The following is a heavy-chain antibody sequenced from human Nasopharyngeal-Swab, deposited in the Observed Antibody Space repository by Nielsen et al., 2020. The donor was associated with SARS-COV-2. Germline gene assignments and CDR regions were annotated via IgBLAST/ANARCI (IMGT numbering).Heavy chain of an antibody. CDR2: INHSGST. CDR1: GGSFSGYY. J-gene: IGHJ5*02. Sequence: SETLSLTCAVYGGSFSGYYWSWIRQPPGKGLEWIGEINHSGSTNYNPSLKSRVTISVDTSKNQFSLKLSSVTAADTAVYYCARDRGSSLRLDWFDPWGQGTLVTVSS. CDR3: ARDRGSSLRLDWFDP. V-gene: IGHV4-34*01. D-gene: IGHD6-13*01.